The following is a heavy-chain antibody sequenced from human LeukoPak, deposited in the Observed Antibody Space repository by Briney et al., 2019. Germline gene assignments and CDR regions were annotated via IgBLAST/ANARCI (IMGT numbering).Heavy chain of an antibody. D-gene: IGHD2-15*01. V-gene: IGHV3-74*01. CDR3: ARPAYCSGGSCYLYYFDY. Sequence: GGSLRLSCAASGFTFSSYWMHWVRQALGKGLVWVSRINSDGSSTSYADSVKGRFTISRDNAKNTLYLQMNSLRAEDTAVYYCARPAYCSGGSCYLYYFDYWGQGTLVTVSS. CDR1: GFTFSSYW. CDR2: INSDGSST. J-gene: IGHJ4*02.